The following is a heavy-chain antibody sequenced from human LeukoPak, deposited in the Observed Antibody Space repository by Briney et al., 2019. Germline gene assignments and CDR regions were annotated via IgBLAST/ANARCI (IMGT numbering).Heavy chain of an antibody. J-gene: IGHJ4*02. Sequence: GESLTISCKGSGYSFTSYWIGWVRQMPGKGLEWMGIIYPGDSDTRYSPSFQGQVTISADKSISTAYLQWSSLRASDTAMYYCARRARGVCSSTSCFVDYWGQGTLVTVSS. CDR2: IYPGDSDT. CDR1: GYSFTSYW. D-gene: IGHD2-2*01. CDR3: ARRARGVCSSTSCFVDY. V-gene: IGHV5-51*01.